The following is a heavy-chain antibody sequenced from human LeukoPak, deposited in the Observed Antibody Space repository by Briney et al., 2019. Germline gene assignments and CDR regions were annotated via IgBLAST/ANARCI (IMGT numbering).Heavy chain of an antibody. Sequence: GGSLRLSCAASGFTFSSYGMHWVRQAPGKGLEWVAFIRYDGSNKYYADSVKGRFTISRDSSKNTVYLQMNSPRAEDTAVYYCAKDRQSWTSYGNGGDYWGQGTLVTVSS. J-gene: IGHJ4*02. CDR2: IRYDGSNK. D-gene: IGHD2-2*01. CDR3: AKDRQSWTSYGNGGDY. V-gene: IGHV3-30*02. CDR1: GFTFSSYG.